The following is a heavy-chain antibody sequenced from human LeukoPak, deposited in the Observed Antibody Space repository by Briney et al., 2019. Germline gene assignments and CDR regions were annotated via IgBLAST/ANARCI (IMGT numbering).Heavy chain of an antibody. CDR1: GYRLTSNW. CDR2: IYPGYSDA. J-gene: IGHJ5*02. Sequence: GESLKISCKISGYRLTSNWIGWVRQVPGKGLEWMGLIYPGYSDAKYSPSFQGQVTFSVDASISTAYLQLSGLRASDTAIYYCVRFALSSSLDHWGQGTLVTVSS. CDR3: VRFALSSSLDH. V-gene: IGHV5-51*01. D-gene: IGHD6-13*01.